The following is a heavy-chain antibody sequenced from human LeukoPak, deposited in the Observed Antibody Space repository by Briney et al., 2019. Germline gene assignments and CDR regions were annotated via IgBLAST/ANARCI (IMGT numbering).Heavy chain of an antibody. CDR1: GFTFSNYW. J-gene: IGHJ4*02. CDR3: AKGSPYYFDY. Sequence: GGSLRLSCAASGFTFSNYWMHWVRQVPGKGLEWVSAISGSGGSTYYADSVKGRFTISRDNSKNTLYLQMNSLRAEDTAVYYCAKGSPYYFDYWGQGTLVTVSS. CDR2: ISGSGGST. V-gene: IGHV3-23*01. D-gene: IGHD2-15*01.